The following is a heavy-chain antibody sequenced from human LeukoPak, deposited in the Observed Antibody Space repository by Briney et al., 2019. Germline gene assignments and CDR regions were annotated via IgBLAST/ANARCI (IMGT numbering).Heavy chain of an antibody. Sequence: LETLFLTCGVSGYSISSGYQWAWIRQSPGKGLEWIGSIYHSGSAHYNPSLKSRVTISVETSKNQFSLNMYSVTAADTAVYYCARDPRWLTPDCTSTSCYENYFDPWGQGTLVTVSS. CDR1: GYSISSGYQ. D-gene: IGHD2-2*01. V-gene: IGHV4-38-2*02. CDR3: ARDPRWLTPDCTSTSCYENYFDP. J-gene: IGHJ5*02. CDR2: IYHSGSA.